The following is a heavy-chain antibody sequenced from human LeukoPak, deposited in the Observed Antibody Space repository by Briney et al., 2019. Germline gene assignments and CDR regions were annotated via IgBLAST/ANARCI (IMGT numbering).Heavy chain of an antibody. D-gene: IGHD2-2*01. V-gene: IGHV1-18*01. CDR2: INPDNGNT. CDR3: ATCYCSTTSCYPYFFDY. CDR1: GYTFTRYG. Sequence: GASVKVSCKTSGYTFTRYGISWVRQAPGQGLEWMGWINPDNGNTKYAQKFQGRVTMTTDTSTSTAHMELRSLRSDDTAVYYCATCYCSTTSCYPYFFDYWGQGTLVTVSS. J-gene: IGHJ4*02.